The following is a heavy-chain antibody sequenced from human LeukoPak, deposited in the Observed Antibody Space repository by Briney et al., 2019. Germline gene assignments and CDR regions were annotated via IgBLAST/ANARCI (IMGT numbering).Heavy chain of an antibody. CDR1: GFTFRDYA. V-gene: IGHV3-49*04. J-gene: IGHJ3*02. D-gene: IGHD3-22*01. Sequence: GGSLRLSCTGFGFTFRDYAVSWVRQAPGKGLECIGFIRSKVYGGTTEYAASVKGRFTISRDDSKSIAYLQMNSLKTEDTAVYYCTRDPYYFDSSGYYHHAFDIWGQGTVAPVSS. CDR2: IRSKVYGGTT. CDR3: TRDPYYFDSSGYYHHAFDI.